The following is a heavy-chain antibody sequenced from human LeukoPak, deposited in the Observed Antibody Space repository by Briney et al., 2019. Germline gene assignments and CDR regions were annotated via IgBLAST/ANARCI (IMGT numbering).Heavy chain of an antibody. CDR3: ATCSGYSSSWYGWSVCYFDY. CDR2: ISSSSSYI. CDR1: GFTFSSYS. V-gene: IGHV3-21*04. D-gene: IGHD6-13*01. Sequence: GGSLRLSCAASGFTFSSYSMNWVRQAPGKGLEWVSSISSSSSYIYYADSVKGRFTISRDNAKNSLYLQMNSLRAEDTAVYYCATCSGYSSSWYGWSVCYFDYWGQGTLVTVSS. J-gene: IGHJ4*02.